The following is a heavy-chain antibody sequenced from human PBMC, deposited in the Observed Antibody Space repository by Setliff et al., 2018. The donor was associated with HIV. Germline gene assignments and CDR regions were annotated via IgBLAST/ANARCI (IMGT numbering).Heavy chain of an antibody. D-gene: IGHD6-19*01. J-gene: IGHJ4*02. Sequence: ASETLSLTCAVSGYSLSSDYYWSWIRQPAGKGLEWIGRIYTSGSTNYNPSLKSRVTMSVDTSKNQFSLKLSSVTAADTAVYYCASTGYSSGWSFDYWGQGTLVTVSS. CDR3: ASTGYSSGWSFDY. V-gene: IGHV4-4*07. CDR2: IYTSGST. CDR1: GYSLSSDYY.